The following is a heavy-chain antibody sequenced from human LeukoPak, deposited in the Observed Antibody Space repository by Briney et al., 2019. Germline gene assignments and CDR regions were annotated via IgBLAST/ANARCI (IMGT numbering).Heavy chain of an antibody. CDR2: INTNTGNP. D-gene: IGHD3-9*01. V-gene: IGHV7-4-1*02. J-gene: IGHJ5*02. Sequence: ASVKVSCKASGYTFTSYGISWVRQAPGQGLEWMGWINTNTGNPTYAQGFTGRFVFSLDTSVSTAYLQISSLKAEDTAVYYCARGVTDILTGYNWFDPWGQGTLVTVSS. CDR3: ARGVTDILTGYNWFDP. CDR1: GYTFTSYG.